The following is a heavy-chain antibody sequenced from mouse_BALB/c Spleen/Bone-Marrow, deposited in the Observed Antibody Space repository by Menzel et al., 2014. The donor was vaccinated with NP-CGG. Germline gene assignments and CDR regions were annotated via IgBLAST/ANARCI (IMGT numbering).Heavy chain of an antibody. CDR1: GLNINDTY. CDR3: ALCYGDFMDY. CDR2: IDPANANT. Sequence: EVQLQQSGAELVKPGASVMLSCTVSGLNINDTYMHWVKQRPEQGLEWIGRIDPANANTKYDPKFQGKATITADTSSYTAYLQLSSLTSEDTAVYNCALCYGDFMDYWGQGASVTISS. V-gene: IGHV14-3*02. J-gene: IGHJ4*01. D-gene: IGHD1-1*01.